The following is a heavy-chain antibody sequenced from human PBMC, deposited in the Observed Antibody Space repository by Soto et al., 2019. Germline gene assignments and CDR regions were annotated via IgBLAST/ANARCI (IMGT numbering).Heavy chain of an antibody. D-gene: IGHD5-12*01. CDR3: ARHRRDGYNSDY. CDR2: IYPGDSDT. J-gene: IGHJ4*02. Sequence: PGESLKISCKGSGYRFTSFWIAWVRQMPGKGLELMGIIYPGDSDTRYRPSFQGQVSISVDKSMTTAYLQWNSLNASDTAMYYCARHRRDGYNSDYWGQGTLVTVS. CDR1: GYRFTSFW. V-gene: IGHV5-51*01.